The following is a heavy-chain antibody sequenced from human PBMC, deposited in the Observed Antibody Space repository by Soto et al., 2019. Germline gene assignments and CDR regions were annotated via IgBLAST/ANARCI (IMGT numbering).Heavy chain of an antibody. CDR1: GDLISSSNW. Sequence: QVQLQESGPGLVKPSGTLSLTCGVSGDLISSSNWWSWVRQPPGKGLEWIGEIYHSGSTNYNPSLKSRVTIAVDKSKNQVSLRIFSVTAADTAVYYCARRDSSSWYWFDPWGQGTLVTVSS. CDR3: ARRDSSSWYWFDP. CDR2: IYHSGST. J-gene: IGHJ5*02. D-gene: IGHD6-13*01. V-gene: IGHV4-4*02.